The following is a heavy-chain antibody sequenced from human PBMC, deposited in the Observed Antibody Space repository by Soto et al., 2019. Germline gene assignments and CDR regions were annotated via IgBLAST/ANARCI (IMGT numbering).Heavy chain of an antibody. CDR2: ISGSGGNA. CDR1: GFTFRSYA. CDR3: AKDGASGSYPPYYYFGMDV. J-gene: IGHJ6*02. D-gene: IGHD1-26*01. V-gene: IGHV3-23*01. Sequence: GGSMRLSCAASGFTFRSYAMSWVRQAPGKGLEWVSTISGSGGNAYYADSVKGRFSISRDNSKNTLRLQMNSLRADDTAVYYCAKDGASGSYPPYYYFGMDVWGQGTTVTVSS.